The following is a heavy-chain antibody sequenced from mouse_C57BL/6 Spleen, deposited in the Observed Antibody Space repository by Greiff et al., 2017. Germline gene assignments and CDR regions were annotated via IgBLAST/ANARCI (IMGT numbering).Heavy chain of an antibody. Sequence: QVTLKESGPELVKPGASVKISCKASGYSFTSYYIHWVKQRPGQGLEWIGWIYPGSGNTKYNEKFKGKATLTADTSSSPAYMQLSSLTSEDSAVYYCARPNYYGSSAWFAYWGQGTLVTVSA. CDR2: IYPGSGNT. J-gene: IGHJ3*01. D-gene: IGHD1-1*01. CDR1: GYSFTSYY. CDR3: ARPNYYGSSAWFAY. V-gene: IGHV1-66*01.